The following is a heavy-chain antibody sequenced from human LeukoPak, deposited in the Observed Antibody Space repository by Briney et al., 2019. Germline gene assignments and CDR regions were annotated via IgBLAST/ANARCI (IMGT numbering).Heavy chain of an antibody. Sequence: GGSLRLSCAASGFTFSSYAMHWVRQALGKGLEWVAVISYDGSNKYYADSVKGRFTISRDNSKNTLYLQMNSLRAEDTAVYYCARDHREPGSGWFDYYYYGMDVWGQGTTVTVSS. CDR3: ARDHREPGSGWFDYYYYGMDV. J-gene: IGHJ6*02. CDR2: ISYDGSNK. D-gene: IGHD6-19*01. CDR1: GFTFSSYA. V-gene: IGHV3-30-3*01.